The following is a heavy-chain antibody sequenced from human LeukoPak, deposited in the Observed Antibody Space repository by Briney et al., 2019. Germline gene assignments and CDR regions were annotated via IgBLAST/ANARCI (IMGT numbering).Heavy chain of an antibody. CDR2: IKNDGSGT. J-gene: IGHJ4*02. Sequence: GGSLRLSCAASGYTFRSNWMHWVRQAPGRGLVWVSRIKNDGSGTYADSVKGRFSISRDNSKNTLYLQMNSLRAEDTAVYYCAKDRVCSGGSCYFDYWGQGTLVTVSS. V-gene: IGHV3-74*01. D-gene: IGHD2-15*01. CDR3: AKDRVCSGGSCYFDY. CDR1: GYTFRSNW.